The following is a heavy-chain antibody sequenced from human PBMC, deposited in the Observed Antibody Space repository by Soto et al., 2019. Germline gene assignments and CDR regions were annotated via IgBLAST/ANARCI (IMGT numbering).Heavy chain of an antibody. J-gene: IGHJ3*02. CDR2: TYYASKWNN. CDR1: GDSVSSNGVT. CDR3: SRQWSSSGWIVYDI. D-gene: IGHD6-19*01. Sequence: SQTLSLTCAISGDSVSSNGVTWNWIRQSPSRGLEWLGKTYYASKWNNVYAGSVKSRIAINPDTSKNQVSLQLNSVTPEDTAVYYCSRQWSSSGWIVYDIWGQGTMVTVSS. V-gene: IGHV6-1*01.